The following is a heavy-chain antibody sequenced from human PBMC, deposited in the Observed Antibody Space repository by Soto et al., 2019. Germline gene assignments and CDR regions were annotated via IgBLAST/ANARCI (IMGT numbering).Heavy chain of an antibody. CDR1: GGSISSGGYY. V-gene: IGHV4-31*02. D-gene: IGHD1-7*01. CDR2: IYYSGST. CDR3: ASGRITGTLSY. Sequence: PSETLSLTCTVSGGSISSGGYYWSWIRQHPGKGLEWIGYIYYSGSTYYSPSLKSRVTISVDTSKNQFSLKLSSVTAADTAVYYCASGRITGTLSYWGQGTLVTVSS. J-gene: IGHJ4*02.